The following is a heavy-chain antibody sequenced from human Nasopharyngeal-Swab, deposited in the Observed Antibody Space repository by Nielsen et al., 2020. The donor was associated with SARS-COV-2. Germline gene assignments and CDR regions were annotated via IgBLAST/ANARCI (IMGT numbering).Heavy chain of an antibody. Sequence: SETLSLTCTVPGGSVSSGSYYWSWIRQPPGKGLEWIGYIYYSGSTNYNPSLKSRVTISVDTSKNQFSLKLSSVTAADTAVYYCARVSVGAKFPYFDYWGQGTLVTVSS. J-gene: IGHJ4*02. D-gene: IGHD1-26*01. CDR2: IYYSGST. V-gene: IGHV4-61*01. CDR1: GGSVSSGSYY. CDR3: ARVSVGAKFPYFDY.